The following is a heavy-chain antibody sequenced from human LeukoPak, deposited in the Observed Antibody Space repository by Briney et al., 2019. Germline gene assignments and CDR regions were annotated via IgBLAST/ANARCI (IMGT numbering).Heavy chain of an antibody. D-gene: IGHD3-10*01. CDR2: ISGSTGVV. CDR1: GFTFSFYS. J-gene: IGHJ4*02. V-gene: IGHV3-48*02. Sequence: GGSLRLSCAASGFTFSFYSMNWVRQAPGRGLEWISYISGSTGVVYYADSVKGRFTVSRDNAKNSLYLQMSSLRDEDTAVYFCARGGYGSGFYYDNWGQGTLVTVSS. CDR3: ARGGYGSGFYYDN.